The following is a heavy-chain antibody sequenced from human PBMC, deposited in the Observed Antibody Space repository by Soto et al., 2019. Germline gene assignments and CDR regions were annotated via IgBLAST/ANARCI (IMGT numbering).Heavy chain of an antibody. D-gene: IGHD3-3*01. J-gene: IGHJ4*02. Sequence: QVQLVQSGAEVKKPGSSVKVSCKASGGTFSSYTISWVRQAPGQGLEWMGRIIPILGIANYAQKFQGRVTITADKSTSTAYMELSSLRSEDTAVYYCARDGFIGVQKSMNYWGQGTLVTVSS. CDR2: IIPILGIA. V-gene: IGHV1-69*08. CDR3: ARDGFIGVQKSMNY. CDR1: GGTFSSYT.